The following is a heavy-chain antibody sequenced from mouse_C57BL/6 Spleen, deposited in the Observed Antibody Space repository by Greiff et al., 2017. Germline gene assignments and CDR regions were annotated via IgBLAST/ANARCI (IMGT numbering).Heavy chain of an antibody. CDR2: IWWDDDK. D-gene: IGHD1-1*01. V-gene: IGHV8-8*01. CDR1: GFSLSTFGMG. J-gene: IGHJ2*01. CDR3: ARLYYYDSSYDVDY. Sequence: QVTLKVCGPGILQPSQTLSLTCSFSGFSLSTFGMGVGWIRQPSGKGLEWLAHIWWDDDKYYNPALKSRLTISKDTSKNQVFLKIANVDTADTATDYCARLYYYDSSYDVDYWGQGTTLTVSS.